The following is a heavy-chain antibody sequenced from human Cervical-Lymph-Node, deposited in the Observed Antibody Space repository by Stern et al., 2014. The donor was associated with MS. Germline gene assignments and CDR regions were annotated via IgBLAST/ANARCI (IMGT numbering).Heavy chain of an antibody. CDR3: VRTTHLLHPSGS. V-gene: IGHV1-69*01. Sequence: VQLVESGAEVKKPGSSGKVSCKASGGTFNNYAMNWVRQAPGQGLEWMGGISPVFDTTNYAQKFQGRVTITADESTSTAYMELSSLRSEDTAVYFCVRTTHLLHPSGSWGQGTLITVSS. J-gene: IGHJ5*02. CDR1: GGTFNNYA. CDR2: ISPVFDTT. D-gene: IGHD1-26*01.